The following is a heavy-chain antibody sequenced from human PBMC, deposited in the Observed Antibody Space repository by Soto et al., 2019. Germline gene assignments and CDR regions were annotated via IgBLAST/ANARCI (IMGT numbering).Heavy chain of an antibody. V-gene: IGHV3-23*01. D-gene: IGHD3-22*01. Sequence: GGSLRLSCAASGFTFSSYAMSWVRQAPGKGLEWVSAISGSGGSTYYADSVKGRFTISRDNSKNTLYLQMNSLRAEDTAVYYCAKQDEYYYDSSGYYADYWGQGTLVTVSS. J-gene: IGHJ4*02. CDR1: GFTFSSYA. CDR2: ISGSGGST. CDR3: AKQDEYYYDSSGYYADY.